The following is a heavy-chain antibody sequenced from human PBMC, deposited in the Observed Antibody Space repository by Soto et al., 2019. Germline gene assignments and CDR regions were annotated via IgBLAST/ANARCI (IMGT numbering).Heavy chain of an antibody. CDR2: LSYLGTT. Sequence: HSWTISLPCTVSNDSIRSGTYYWSWIRQPPGRGLEWMGSLSYLGTTDYNPSLKSRVTISKDASKNQFSLKLTSVTAADTAVYYCATGRSDSGWYEERFWGRGTLVTVSS. J-gene: IGHJ4*02. V-gene: IGHV4-39*01. CDR3: ATGRSDSGWYEERF. CDR1: NDSIRSGTYY. D-gene: IGHD6-19*01.